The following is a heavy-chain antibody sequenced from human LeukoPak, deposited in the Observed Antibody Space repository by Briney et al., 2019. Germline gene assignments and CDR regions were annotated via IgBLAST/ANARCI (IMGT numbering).Heavy chain of an antibody. D-gene: IGHD5-24*01. Sequence: GGSLRLSCAASGFTFSSYSMNWVRQAPGRGLEWVSSISSSSSYIYYADSVKGRFTISRDNAKNSLYLQMNSLRAEDTAVYYCAREDGSNWYFDLWGRGTLVTVSS. CDR1: GFTFSSYS. CDR2: ISSSSSYI. J-gene: IGHJ2*01. CDR3: AREDGSNWYFDL. V-gene: IGHV3-21*01.